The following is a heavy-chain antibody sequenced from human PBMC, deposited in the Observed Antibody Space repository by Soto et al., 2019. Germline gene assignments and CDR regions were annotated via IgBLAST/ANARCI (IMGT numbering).Heavy chain of an antibody. CDR2: IKSKTDGGTT. D-gene: IGHD5-12*01. CDR1: GFTFSNAW. CDR3: TTGIISSVATCPSCPPVNPFDY. J-gene: IGHJ4*02. V-gene: IGHV3-15*01. Sequence: GGSLRLSCAASGFTFSNAWMSWVRQAPGKGLEWVGRIKSKTDGGTTDYAAPVKGRFTISRDDSKNTLYLQMNSLKTEDTAVYYCTTGIISSVATCPSCPPVNPFDYWGQGTLVTVSS.